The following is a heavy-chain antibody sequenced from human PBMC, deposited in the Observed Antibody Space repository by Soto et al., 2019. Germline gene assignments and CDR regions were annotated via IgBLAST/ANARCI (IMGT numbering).Heavy chain of an antibody. CDR1: GFTFSDYY. J-gene: IGHJ6*03. D-gene: IGHD4-17*01. CDR3: ARGNYGDYYYYYYMDV. CDR2: ISSSGSTI. V-gene: IGHV3-11*01. Sequence: GGSLRLSCAASGFTFSDYYMSWIRQAPGKGLEWVSYISSSGSTIYYADSVKGRFTISRDNAKNSLYLQMNSLRAEDTAVYYCARGNYGDYYYYYYMDVWGKGTTVTVSS.